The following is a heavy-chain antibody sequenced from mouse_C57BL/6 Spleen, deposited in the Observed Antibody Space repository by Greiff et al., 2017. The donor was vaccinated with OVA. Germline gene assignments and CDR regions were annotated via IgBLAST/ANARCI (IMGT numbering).Heavy chain of an antibody. J-gene: IGHJ4*01. CDR2: IDPETGGT. Sequence: QVHVKQSGAELVRPGASVTLSCKASGYTFTDYEMHWVKQTPVHGLEWIRAIDPETGGTAYNQKFKGKAILTADKSSSTAYMELRSLTSEDSAVYYCTRWMDYWGQGTSVTVSS. CDR1: GYTFTDYE. V-gene: IGHV1-15*01. CDR3: TRWMDY.